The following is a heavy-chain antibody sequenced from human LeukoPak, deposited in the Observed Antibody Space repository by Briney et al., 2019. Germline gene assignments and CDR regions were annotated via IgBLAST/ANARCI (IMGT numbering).Heavy chain of an antibody. V-gene: IGHV3-30-3*01. CDR2: ISYDGSNK. CDR3: ARGRGIYSNLDYMDV. CDR1: GFTFSSYA. J-gene: IGHJ6*03. Sequence: PGGSLRLSCAASGFTFSSYAMHWVRQAPGKGLEWVAVISYDGSNKYYADSVKGRFTISRDNSKNTLYLQMNSLRGEDTAVYYCARGRGIYSNLDYMDVWGKGTTVTVSS. D-gene: IGHD4-11*01.